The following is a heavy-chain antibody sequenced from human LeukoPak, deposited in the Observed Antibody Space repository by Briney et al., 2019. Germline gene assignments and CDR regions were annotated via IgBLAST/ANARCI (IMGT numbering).Heavy chain of an antibody. J-gene: IGHJ4*02. V-gene: IGHV4-38-2*01. CDR1: GFTFSGSV. Sequence: GSLKLSCAASGFTFSGSVMHWVRQPPGKGLEWIASIYYSGSTYYNPSLKSRVTISVDTSKNQFSLKLSSVTAADTAVYYCARLSVSGYCSSTSCYGGYFDYWGQGTLVTVSS. CDR2: IYYSGST. CDR3: ARLSVSGYCSSTSCYGGYFDY. D-gene: IGHD2-2*01.